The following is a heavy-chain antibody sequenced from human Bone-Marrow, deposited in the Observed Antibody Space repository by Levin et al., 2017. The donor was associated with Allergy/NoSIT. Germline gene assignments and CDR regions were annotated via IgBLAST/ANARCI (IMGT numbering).Heavy chain of an antibody. CDR3: ARNDYGDYVQNFDY. Sequence: PGESLKISCKAAGYTFTDYYIHWVRQAPGQGLEWMGWVNCNTRNTHYAQKFQGRVTMTRDTSITTAYIELSSLRSDDTALYYCARNDYGDYVQNFDYWGQGTLVTVSS. CDR1: GYTFTDYY. CDR2: VNCNTRNT. D-gene: IGHD4-17*01. J-gene: IGHJ4*02. V-gene: IGHV1-2*02.